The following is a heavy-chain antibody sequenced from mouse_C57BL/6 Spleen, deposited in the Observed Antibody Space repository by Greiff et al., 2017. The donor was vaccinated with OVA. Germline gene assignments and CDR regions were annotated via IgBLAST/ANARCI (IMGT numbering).Heavy chain of an antibody. CDR2: IRLKSDNYAT. CDR3: TNLLDDYYAMDY. J-gene: IGHJ4*01. D-gene: IGHD2-10*01. Sequence: EVKLQESGGGLVQPGGSMKLSCVASGFTFSNYWMNWVRQSPEKGLEWVAQIRLKSDNYATHYAESVKGRFTISRDDSKSSVYLQMNNLRAEDTGIYYCTNLLDDYYAMDYWGQGTSVTVSS. CDR1: GFTFSNYW. V-gene: IGHV6-3*01.